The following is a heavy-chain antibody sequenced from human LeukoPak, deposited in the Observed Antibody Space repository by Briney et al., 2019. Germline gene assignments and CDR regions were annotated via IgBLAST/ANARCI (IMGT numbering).Heavy chain of an antibody. D-gene: IGHD5-18*01. J-gene: IGHJ3*02. CDR1: GFTFSSYS. V-gene: IGHV3-48*04. Sequence: PGGSLRLSCAASGFTFSSYSMNWVRQAPGKGLEWVSYISSSSSTIYYADSVKGRFTISRDNAKNSLYLQMNSLRAEDTALYYCAKDWTWIQDAFDIWGQGTMVTVSS. CDR3: AKDWTWIQDAFDI. CDR2: ISSSSSTI.